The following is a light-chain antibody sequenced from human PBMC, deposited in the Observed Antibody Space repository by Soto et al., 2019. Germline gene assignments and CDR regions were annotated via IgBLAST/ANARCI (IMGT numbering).Light chain of an antibody. Sequence: QSALTQPRSVSGSPGQSVTISCTGTNSDVGRYNFVSWYQQLPGKAPKLLISAVSQRPSGVPDRFSGSKSGNTASLTISGLQADDEADYFCYSYTASDIWVFVGGTKVTVL. J-gene: IGLJ3*02. CDR1: NSDVGRYNF. CDR2: AVS. V-gene: IGLV2-11*01. CDR3: YSYTASDIWV.